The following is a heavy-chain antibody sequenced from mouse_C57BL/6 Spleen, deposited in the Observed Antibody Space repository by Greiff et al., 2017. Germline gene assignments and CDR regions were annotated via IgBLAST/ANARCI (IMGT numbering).Heavy chain of an antibody. V-gene: IGHV1-50*01. J-gene: IGHJ2*01. CDR3: ERRGRDFDY. CDR2: IDPSDSYT. Sequence: QVQLQQPGAELVKPGASVKLSCKASGYTFTSYWMQWVKQRPGQGLEWIGEIDPSDSYTNYNQKFKGKATLTVDTSSSTAYMQLSSLTSEDSAVYYCERRGRDFDYWGQGTTLTVSS. CDR1: GYTFTSYW. D-gene: IGHD3-3*01.